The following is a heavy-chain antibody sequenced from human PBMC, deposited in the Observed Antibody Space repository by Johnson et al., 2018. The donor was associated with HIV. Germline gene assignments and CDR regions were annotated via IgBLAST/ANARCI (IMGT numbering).Heavy chain of an antibody. J-gene: IGHJ3*01. CDR2: ISYDGRNK. CDR1: GFIFSGFG. D-gene: IGHD3/OR15-3a*01. CDR3: ARERFTGMRTGDHAFDV. V-gene: IGHV3-30*03. Sequence: QVQLVESGGGVVQPGRSLRLSCAASGFIFSGFGLHWVRQAPGRGLEWVASISYDGRNKYFADSVRGRITISRDNSKNTLYLQMNSLRAEDTAGYYCARERFTGMRTGDHAFDVWGQGTMVTVSS.